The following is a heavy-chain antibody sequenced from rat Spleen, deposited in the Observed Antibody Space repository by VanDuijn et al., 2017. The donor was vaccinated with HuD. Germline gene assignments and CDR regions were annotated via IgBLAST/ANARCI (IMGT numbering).Heavy chain of an antibody. V-gene: IGHV5-29*01. Sequence: EVQLVESGGGLVQPGRSLKLSCAASGFTFNNYGMAWVRQAPTKGLEWVAAISYDGISTYYRDSVRGRFTISSDNAKTTLYLQMDSLRSEDTATYYCARHDPYRYNYRWYFDFWGPGTMVTVSS. J-gene: IGHJ1*01. CDR1: GFTFNNYG. D-gene: IGHD1-5*01. CDR3: ARHDPYRYNYRWYFDF. CDR2: ISYDGIST.